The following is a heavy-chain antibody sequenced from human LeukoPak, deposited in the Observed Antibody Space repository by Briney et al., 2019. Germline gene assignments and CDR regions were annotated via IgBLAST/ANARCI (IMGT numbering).Heavy chain of an antibody. CDR2: ISSSSGYI. CDR1: GFTFSSYS. J-gene: IGHJ3*02. V-gene: IGHV3-21*01. CDR3: ARYLMVPHDAFDI. D-gene: IGHD2-8*01. Sequence: PGGSLRLSCAASGFTFSSYSLNWVRQAPGKGLEWVSSISSSSGYIYYADSVKGRFTISRDNAKNSLYLQMNSLRAEDTAVYYCARYLMVPHDAFDIWGQGTMVTVSS.